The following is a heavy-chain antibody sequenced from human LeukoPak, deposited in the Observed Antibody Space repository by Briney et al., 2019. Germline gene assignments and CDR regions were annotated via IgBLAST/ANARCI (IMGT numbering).Heavy chain of an antibody. Sequence: GGSQRLSCAASGFTFNIYAMSWVRQAPGKGLEWVSVISGGGGTTKYADSVKGRFIISRDNSKNTLYLQMNSLRAEDTAVYYCATGAPFYSGSYRTTTYYFDYWGQGTLVTVSS. D-gene: IGHD1-26*01. J-gene: IGHJ4*02. V-gene: IGHV3-23*01. CDR3: ATGAPFYSGSYRTTTYYFDY. CDR2: ISGGGGTT. CDR1: GFTFNIYA.